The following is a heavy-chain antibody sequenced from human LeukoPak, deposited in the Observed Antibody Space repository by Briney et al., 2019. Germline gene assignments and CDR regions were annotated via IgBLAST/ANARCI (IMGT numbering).Heavy chain of an antibody. CDR2: IYHSGST. J-gene: IGHJ6*03. D-gene: IGHD4-11*01. CDR3: ARAGDYSNYYYYYMDV. CDR1: SYSISSGYY. Sequence: PSETLSLTCTVSSYSISSGYYWGWIRQPPGKGLEWIGSIYHSGSTYYNPSLKSRVTISVDTSKNQFSLKLSSVTAADTAVYYCARAGDYSNYYYYYMDVWGKGTTVTVSS. V-gene: IGHV4-38-2*02.